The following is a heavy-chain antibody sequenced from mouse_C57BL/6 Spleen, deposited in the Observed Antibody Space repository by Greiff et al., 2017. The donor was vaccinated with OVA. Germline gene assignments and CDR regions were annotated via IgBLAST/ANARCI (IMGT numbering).Heavy chain of an antibody. D-gene: IGHD1-1*01. CDR3: ARVDYGSSHYAMDY. J-gene: IGHJ4*01. CDR2: ISYDGSN. Sequence: EVQVVESGPGLVKPSQSLSLTCSVTGYSITSGYYWNWIRQFPGNKLEWMGYISYDGSNNYNPSLKNRISITRDTSKNQFFLKLNSVTTEDTATYYCARVDYGSSHYAMDYWGQGTSVTVSS. CDR1: GYSITSGYY. V-gene: IGHV3-6*01.